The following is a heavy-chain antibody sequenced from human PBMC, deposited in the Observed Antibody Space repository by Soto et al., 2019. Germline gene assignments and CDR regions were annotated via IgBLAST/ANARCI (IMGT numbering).Heavy chain of an antibody. CDR3: TRVWTLVYGDYKPIPYYYYGMDV. J-gene: IGHJ6*02. CDR2: IRSKAYGGTT. CDR1: GFTFGDYA. V-gene: IGHV3-49*04. Sequence: GGSLRLSCTASGFTFGDYAMSWVRQAPGKGLEWVGFIRSKAYGGTTEYAASVKGRFTISRDDSKSIAYLQVNSLKTEDTAVYYCTRVWTLVYGDYKPIPYYYYGMDVWGQGTTVTVSS. D-gene: IGHD4-17*01.